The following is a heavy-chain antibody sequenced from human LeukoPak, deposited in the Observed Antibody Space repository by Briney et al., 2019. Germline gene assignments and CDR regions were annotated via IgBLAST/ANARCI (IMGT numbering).Heavy chain of an antibody. Sequence: GGSLRLSCAASGFTFSSYAMTWVRQAPGKGLEWVSDISGSGDSTYYADSVKGRFTISRDNSKNTLYLQMNSLRAEDTAVYYCAKDFQGRLLDAFDIWGQGTMVTVSS. V-gene: IGHV3-23*01. J-gene: IGHJ3*02. CDR3: AKDFQGRLLDAFDI. CDR2: ISGSGDST. CDR1: GFTFSSYA.